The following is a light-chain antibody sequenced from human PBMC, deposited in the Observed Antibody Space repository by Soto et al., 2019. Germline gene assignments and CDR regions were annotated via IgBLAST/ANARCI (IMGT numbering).Light chain of an antibody. Sequence: EMVLTQSPATLSLSPGERATLSCRASQSVRNDLVWYHQKPGQAPRVLIYSASNRATGIPARFSGSGSGTDFTLTISSLAPADFAVYYCQQRTNWPPTFSGGTKVEMK. J-gene: IGKJ4*01. CDR3: QQRTNWPPT. CDR1: QSVRND. V-gene: IGKV3-11*01. CDR2: SAS.